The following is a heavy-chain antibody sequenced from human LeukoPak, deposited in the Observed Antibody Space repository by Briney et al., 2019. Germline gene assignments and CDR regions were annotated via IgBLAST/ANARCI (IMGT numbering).Heavy chain of an antibody. Sequence: PSETLSLTCTVSGGSISNYYWSWIRQPPEKGLEWIGYIYYSGSTNYNPSLKSRLTISVDTSKNQFSLKLSSVTAADMAVYYCARSYGDYITGAYAFDVWGQGTMVTVSS. CDR2: IYYSGST. J-gene: IGHJ3*01. D-gene: IGHD4-17*01. CDR3: ARSYGDYITGAYAFDV. V-gene: IGHV4-59*08. CDR1: GGSISNYY.